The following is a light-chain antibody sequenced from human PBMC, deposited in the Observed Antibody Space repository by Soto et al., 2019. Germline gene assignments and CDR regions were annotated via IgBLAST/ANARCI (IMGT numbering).Light chain of an antibody. CDR2: GAS. V-gene: IGKV3-15*01. CDR1: QSVSSN. CDR3: QQYNNWPVT. Sequence: EILMTHSPATLSVSPGERATLSCRASQSVSSNLAWYQQKPGQAPRLLIYGASTRATAIPARFSGSGSGTEFTLTISRLQSEDFAVYYCQQYNNWPVTFGQGTKLEI. J-gene: IGKJ1*01.